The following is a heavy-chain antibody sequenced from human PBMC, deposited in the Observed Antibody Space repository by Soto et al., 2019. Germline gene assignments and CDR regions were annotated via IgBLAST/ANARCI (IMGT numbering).Heavy chain of an antibody. D-gene: IGHD1-1*01. Sequence: QVQLVQSGPEVKKPGSSVKVSCKASGGTFRNYPINWVRQAPGQGLEWMGSIFPLTDIPDYAQNFQARLPITADKSTSTDYLELSSLTSDDTAMYFCARGTLLVLNYCQSWGQGTLVTVSS. J-gene: IGHJ4*02. CDR1: GGTFRNYP. CDR3: ARGTLLVLNYCQS. V-gene: IGHV1-69*02. CDR2: IFPLTDIP.